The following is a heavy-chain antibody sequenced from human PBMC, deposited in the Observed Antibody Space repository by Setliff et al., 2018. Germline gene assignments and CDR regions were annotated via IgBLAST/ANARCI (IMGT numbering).Heavy chain of an antibody. Sequence: PGGSLRLSCVASGYTFSSYAIHWVRQAPGKGLEWVALISWDGTKTSYADSVRGRFTISRDGSKSTLYLDMSSLRSEDTAVYYCARGTGYSSGWRTGGFDYWGQGTLVTVSS. J-gene: IGHJ4*02. D-gene: IGHD6-19*01. CDR3: ARGTGYSSGWRTGGFDY. CDR1: GYTFSSYA. CDR2: ISWDGTKT. V-gene: IGHV3-30*03.